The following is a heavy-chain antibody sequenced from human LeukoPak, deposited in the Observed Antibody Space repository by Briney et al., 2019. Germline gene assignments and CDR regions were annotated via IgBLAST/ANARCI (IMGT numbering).Heavy chain of an antibody. CDR2: ISYDGSNK. J-gene: IGHJ6*02. V-gene: IGHV3-30-3*01. CDR1: GFTFSSYA. CDR3: ARGRRSWPLDGMDV. D-gene: IGHD6-13*01. Sequence: GGSLRLSCAASGFTFSSYAMHWVRQAPGKGLEWVAVISYDGSNKYYADSVKGRFTISRDNSKNTLYLQMNSLRAEDTAVYYCARGRRSWPLDGMDVWGQGTTVTVSS.